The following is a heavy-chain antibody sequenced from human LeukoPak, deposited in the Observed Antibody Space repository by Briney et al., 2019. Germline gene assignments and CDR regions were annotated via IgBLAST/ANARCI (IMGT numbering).Heavy chain of an antibody. CDR1: GGSFSGYY. CDR2: INHSGST. V-gene: IGHV4-34*01. CDR3: ARERRSYSSSSYGMDV. D-gene: IGHD6-13*01. Sequence: PSETLSLTCAVYGGSFSGYYWSWIRQPPGKGLEWIGEINHSGSTNYNPSLKGRVTISVDTSKNQFSLKLSSVTAADTAVYYCARERRSYSSSSYGMDVWGQGTTVTVSS. J-gene: IGHJ6*02.